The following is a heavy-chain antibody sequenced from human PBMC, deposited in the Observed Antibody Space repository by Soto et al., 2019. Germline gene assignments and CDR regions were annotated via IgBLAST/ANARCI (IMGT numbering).Heavy chain of an antibody. CDR3: ARGKFPFTFDY. CDR2: IYYSGST. Sequence: NPSETLSLTCTVSGGSISTYYWSWIRQPPGKGLEWIGYIYYSGSTNYNPSLKSRVTISEDASKNQFSLKLSSVTAADTAVYYCARGKFPFTFDYWGQGTLVTVSS. J-gene: IGHJ4*02. CDR1: GGSISTYY. V-gene: IGHV4-59*01. D-gene: IGHD3-10*01.